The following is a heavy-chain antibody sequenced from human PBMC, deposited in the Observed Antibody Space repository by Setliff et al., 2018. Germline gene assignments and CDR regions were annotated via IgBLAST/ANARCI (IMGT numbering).Heavy chain of an antibody. CDR1: GYTFSNYG. CDR2: ISAYNGYI. CDR3: ARDSPEMVAPPAAHCFDP. J-gene: IGHJ5*02. D-gene: IGHD2-15*01. Sequence: GASVKVSCKASGYTFSNYGISWVRQAPGQGLEWMGWISAYNGYIIYAQKLQGRVTMTTDTSTSTAYMELRSLRSDDTAVYYCARDSPEMVAPPAAHCFDPWSQGTLVTVSS. V-gene: IGHV1-18*01.